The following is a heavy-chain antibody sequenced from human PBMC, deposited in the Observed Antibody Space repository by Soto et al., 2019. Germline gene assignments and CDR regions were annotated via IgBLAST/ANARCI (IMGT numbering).Heavy chain of an antibody. CDR2: FIIIISYT. CDR3: ARDPPAHT. V-gene: IGHV3-11*05. CDR1: GFTFSDYY. J-gene: IGHJ4*02. Sequence: GGSLRLSCAASGFTFSDYYMSWIRQAPGKGLEWVSYFIIIISYTNYAVFLKGRFTISRDNAKNSFFLKLNCLRAEDTAVYYCARDPPAHTRGQETLVTVSS.